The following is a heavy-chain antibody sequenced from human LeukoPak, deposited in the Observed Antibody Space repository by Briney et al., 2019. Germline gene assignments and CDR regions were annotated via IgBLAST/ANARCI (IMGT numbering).Heavy chain of an antibody. V-gene: IGHV3-20*04. CDR2: INWNGGST. D-gene: IGHD2/OR15-2a*01. J-gene: IGHJ6*02. Sequence: PGGSLRLSCAASGFTFDDYGMSWVRQAPGKGLEWVSGINWNGGSTGYADSVKGRFTISRDNAKNSLYLQMNSLRAVDTALYYCARVGPSSASMTPAYGMDVWGQGTTVTVSS. CDR3: ARVGPSSASMTPAYGMDV. CDR1: GFTFDDYG.